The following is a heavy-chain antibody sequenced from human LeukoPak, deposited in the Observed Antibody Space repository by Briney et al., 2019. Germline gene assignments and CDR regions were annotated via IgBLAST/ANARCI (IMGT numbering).Heavy chain of an antibody. CDR2: ITNSVSTI. J-gene: IGHJ5*02. CDR3: ARGAYSKIDP. Sequence: GGSLRLSCAASGFTFSDYYMSWIRQAPGKGLEWVSYITNSVSTIYYADSVKGRFTISRDNAKNSPYLQMNSLRDEDTAVYYCARGAYSKIDPWGQGTLVTVSS. V-gene: IGHV3-11*04. CDR1: GFTFSDYY. D-gene: IGHD4-11*01.